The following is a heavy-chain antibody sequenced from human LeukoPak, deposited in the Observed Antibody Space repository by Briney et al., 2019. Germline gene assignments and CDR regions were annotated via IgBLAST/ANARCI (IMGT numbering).Heavy chain of an antibody. Sequence: PGGSLRLSCAASGFTFSSYAMSWVRQAPGKGLEWVSAINGSGGSTYYADSVKGRFTISRDNSKNTLYLQMNSLRAEDTAVYYCAKDPTYYYDPRGHFDYWGQGTLVTVSS. CDR1: GFTFSSYA. J-gene: IGHJ4*02. CDR2: INGSGGST. CDR3: AKDPTYYYDPRGHFDY. V-gene: IGHV3-23*01. D-gene: IGHD3-22*01.